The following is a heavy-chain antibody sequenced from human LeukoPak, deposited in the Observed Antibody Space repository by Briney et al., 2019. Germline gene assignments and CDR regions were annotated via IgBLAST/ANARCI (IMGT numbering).Heavy chain of an antibody. CDR1: GFTFSSYG. J-gene: IGHJ4*02. V-gene: IGHV3-30*03. CDR2: ISYDGSNK. D-gene: IGHD3-10*01. CDR3: ARDYYGSGSTQFDY. Sequence: GGSLRLSCAASGFTFSSYGMHWVRPAPGKGLEWVAVISYDGSNKYYADSVKGRFTISRDNSKNTLYLQMNSLRAEDAAVYYCARDYYGSGSTQFDYWGQGTLVTVSS.